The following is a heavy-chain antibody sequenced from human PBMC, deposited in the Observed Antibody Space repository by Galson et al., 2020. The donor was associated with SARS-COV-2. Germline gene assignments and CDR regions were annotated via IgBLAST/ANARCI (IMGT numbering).Heavy chain of an antibody. D-gene: IGHD2-15*01. J-gene: IGHJ4*02. CDR1: GYTFTGYY. CDR3: ARVALPIVVVVAAEGNWVDY. Sequence: ASVKVSCKASGYTFTGYYMHWVRQAPGQGLEWMGWINPNSGGTNYAQKFQGRVTMTRDTSISTAYMELSRLRSDDTAVYYCARVALPIVVVVAAEGNWVDYWGQGTLVTVSS. CDR2: INPNSGGT. V-gene: IGHV1-2*02.